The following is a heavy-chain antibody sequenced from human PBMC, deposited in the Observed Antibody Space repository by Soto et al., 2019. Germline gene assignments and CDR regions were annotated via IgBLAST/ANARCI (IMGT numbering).Heavy chain of an antibody. J-gene: IGHJ3*02. D-gene: IGHD3-16*02. CDR3: ARQSIPIGEVIARDGFDI. CDR1: GGSISSTKYY. Sequence: QVQLQESGPGLVKPSETLSLTCSVSGGSISSTKYYWGWIRQPPGKGLEWIGSMFYSGSTDYNPSLKSRVTLFADTSKSQFSLKLSSVTAADTAVYYCARQSIPIGEVIARDGFDIWGQGTMVTVSS. V-gene: IGHV4-39*01. CDR2: MFYSGST.